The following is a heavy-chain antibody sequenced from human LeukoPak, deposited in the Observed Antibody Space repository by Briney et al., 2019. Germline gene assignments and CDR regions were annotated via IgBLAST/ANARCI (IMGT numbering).Heavy chain of an antibody. Sequence: GESLRISCQGSGYSFTTYWISWVRQMPGKGLEWMGIIYPGDSDTRYSPSFQGQVTISADKSISTAYLQWSSLKASDTAMYYCARHHSGSYYYDWYFDLWGRGTLVTVSS. D-gene: IGHD1-26*01. CDR3: ARHHSGSYYYDWYFDL. V-gene: IGHV5-51*01. CDR1: GYSFTTYW. CDR2: IYPGDSDT. J-gene: IGHJ2*01.